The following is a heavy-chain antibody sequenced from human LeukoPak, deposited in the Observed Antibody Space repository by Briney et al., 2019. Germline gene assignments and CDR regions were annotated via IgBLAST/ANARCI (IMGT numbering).Heavy chain of an antibody. CDR3: ARLGGYNLSRNAFDI. J-gene: IGHJ3*02. CDR1: GGSVSSTAYY. CDR2: AYVNGHT. Sequence: SETLSLTCTVSGGSVSSTAYYWGWIRQTPGKGLEWIGNAYVNGHTYYNPSLKSRVTIVVDTSKNGFSLKLSSVTAADTAVYYCARLGGYNLSRNAFDIWGRGTLVTVSS. V-gene: IGHV4-39*01. D-gene: IGHD5-24*01.